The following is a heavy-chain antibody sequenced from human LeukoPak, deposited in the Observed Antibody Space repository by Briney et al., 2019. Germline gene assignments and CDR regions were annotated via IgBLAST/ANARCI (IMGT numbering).Heavy chain of an antibody. D-gene: IGHD3-22*01. Sequence: GESLKISCKGSGYRFISYWIGWVRQMPGKGLEWMGIIYPDDSDTRYSPSFQGQVTISADKSISTAYLQWSSLKASDTAMYYCATLRSGYYYDYFDYWGQGTLVTVSS. CDR2: IYPDDSDT. V-gene: IGHV5-51*01. CDR3: ATLRSGYYYDYFDY. CDR1: GYRFISYW. J-gene: IGHJ4*02.